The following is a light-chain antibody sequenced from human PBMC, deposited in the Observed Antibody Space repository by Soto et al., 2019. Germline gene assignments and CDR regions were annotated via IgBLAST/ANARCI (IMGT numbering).Light chain of an antibody. J-gene: IGKJ4*01. CDR1: QSISSW. V-gene: IGKV1-5*02. CDR2: DAS. Sequence: DIQMTQSPSTLSASVGDRVTIICRASQSISSWLAWYQQKPGKAPKLLIYDASSLESGVPSRFSGSGSGTEFTLTISSLQPDDFATYYCQQYNSSPFFGGGTKVEIK. CDR3: QQYNSSPF.